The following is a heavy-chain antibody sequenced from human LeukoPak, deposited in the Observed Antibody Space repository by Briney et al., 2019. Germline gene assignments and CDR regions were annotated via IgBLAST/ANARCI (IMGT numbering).Heavy chain of an antibody. D-gene: IGHD5-18*01. J-gene: IGHJ4*02. Sequence: PSETLSLTCTVSGGSISSYYWSWIRQPPGKGLEWIGYIYYSGSTNYNPSLKSRVTISVDTSKNQFSLKLSSVTAADTAVYYCVRDRGYSYGYFGYWGQGTMVTVSS. CDR1: GGSISSYY. CDR3: VRDRGYSYGYFGY. CDR2: IYYSGST. V-gene: IGHV4-59*01.